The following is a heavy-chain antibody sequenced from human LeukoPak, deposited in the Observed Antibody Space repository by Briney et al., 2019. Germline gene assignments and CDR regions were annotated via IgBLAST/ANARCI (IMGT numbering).Heavy chain of an antibody. CDR2: IKQDGSEK. CDR1: GFTFSSYW. D-gene: IGHD1-14*01. Sequence: PGGSLRPSCAASGFTFSSYWMSWVRQAPGKGLEWVANIKQDGSEKYYVDSVKGRFTISRDNAENSLYLQMNALRAEDTAVYYCARGTYYFDYWGQGTLVTVSS. J-gene: IGHJ4*02. V-gene: IGHV3-7*01. CDR3: ARGTYYFDY.